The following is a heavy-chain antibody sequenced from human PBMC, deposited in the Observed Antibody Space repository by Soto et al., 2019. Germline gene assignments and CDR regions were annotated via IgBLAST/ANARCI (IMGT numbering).Heavy chain of an antibody. CDR2: ISGSGGST. J-gene: IGHJ6*03. V-gene: IGHV3-23*01. CDR1: GFTFSSYA. Sequence: GGSLRLSCAASGFTFSSYAMSWVRQAPGKGLEWVSAISGSGGSTYYADSVKGRFTISRDNSKNRLYLQMNSLRAEDTAVYYCAKVRLGGFGVALYYYMDVWGKGTTVTVSS. CDR3: AKVRLGGFGVALYYYMDV. D-gene: IGHD3-3*01.